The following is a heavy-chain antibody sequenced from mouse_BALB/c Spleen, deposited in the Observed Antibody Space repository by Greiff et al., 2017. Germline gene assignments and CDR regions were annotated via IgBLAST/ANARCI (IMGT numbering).Heavy chain of an antibody. Sequence: VQLQESGAELARPGASVKLSCKASGYTFTSYWMQWVKQRPGQGLERIGAIYPGDGDTRYTQKFKGKATLTADKSSSTAYMQLSSLASEDSAVYYCARSLFDYWGQGTTLTASS. CDR2: IYPGDGDT. CDR3: ARSLFDY. J-gene: IGHJ2*01. V-gene: IGHV1-87*01. CDR1: GYTFTSYW.